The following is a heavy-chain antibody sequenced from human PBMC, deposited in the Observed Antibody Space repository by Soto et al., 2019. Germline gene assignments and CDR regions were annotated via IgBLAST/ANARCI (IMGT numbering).Heavy chain of an antibody. V-gene: IGHV3-48*03. CDR2: ISESGTSM. CDR3: ARDQEVHDSRGHQIRAMDV. Sequence: GGSLRLSCAASGFPFSRYEMNWVRQAPGKGLEWISYISESGTSMYYADAVKGRFAISRDNAQNSLYLQMNSLRIEDTAVYYCARDQEVHDSRGHQIRAMDVCGQGTTVTVSS. D-gene: IGHD6-19*01. CDR1: GFPFSRYE. J-gene: IGHJ6*02.